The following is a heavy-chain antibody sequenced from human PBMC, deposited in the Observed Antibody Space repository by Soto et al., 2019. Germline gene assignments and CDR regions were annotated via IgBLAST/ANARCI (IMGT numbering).Heavy chain of an antibody. CDR1: GGSLSPDY. J-gene: IGHJ4*02. CDR3: ARGRGDARGTRFDS. CDR2: IYYTGSA. Sequence: QVQLQESGPGLVKPSETLSLTCTVSGGSLSPDYWGWIRQPPGKGLEWIGYIYYTGSATYNASLKSRVTMPVATSTRQISLKVSSVSAADTAVYHCARGRGDARGTRFDSWGQGTLVTVSS. V-gene: IGHV4-59*01. D-gene: IGHD2-15*01.